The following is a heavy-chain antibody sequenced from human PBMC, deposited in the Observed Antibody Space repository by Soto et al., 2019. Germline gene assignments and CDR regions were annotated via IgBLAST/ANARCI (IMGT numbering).Heavy chain of an antibody. J-gene: IGHJ4*02. CDR2: IYHSGNT. CDR3: ARRWGEGRVDY. Sequence: QVQLQESGPGLVKPSGTLSLTCAVSGGSISSSNWWSWVRQPPGKGLEWIGEIYHSGNTNYNPSLKXRLTXAXNKSRNQFSLKLSSVPAADTAVYYCARRWGEGRVDYWGQGTLVTVSS. CDR1: GGSISSSNW. V-gene: IGHV4-4*02. D-gene: IGHD3-10*01.